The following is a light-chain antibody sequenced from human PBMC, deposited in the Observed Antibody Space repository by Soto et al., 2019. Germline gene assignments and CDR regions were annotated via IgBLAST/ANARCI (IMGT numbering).Light chain of an antibody. V-gene: IGKV3-20*01. CDR3: QQYGSSPRT. CDR1: QSVSSSY. CDR2: GAS. J-gene: IGKJ1*01. Sequence: EIVLTQSPGTLSLSPGERATLSCRASQSVSSSYLAWYQQKPGQAPRLLIYGASSRATGIPDRFSSSGSGTDFTHTISRLEPEDFAVYYCQQYGSSPRTFGQGTKVEIK.